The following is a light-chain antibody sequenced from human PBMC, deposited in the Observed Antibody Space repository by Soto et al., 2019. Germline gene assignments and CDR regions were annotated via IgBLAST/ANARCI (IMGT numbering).Light chain of an antibody. V-gene: IGKV3-11*01. CDR2: DAY. CDR3: QQRHMWPIT. Sequence: EVVLTQSPVTLSLAPGERATLSCRASQSFRGLLAWYQQKTGQAPRLLIYDAYNRATGIPHRFSGSGSGTDLYLTISSLEPEDSAVYYCQQRHMWPITCGQGTRLEIK. CDR1: QSFRGL. J-gene: IGKJ5*01.